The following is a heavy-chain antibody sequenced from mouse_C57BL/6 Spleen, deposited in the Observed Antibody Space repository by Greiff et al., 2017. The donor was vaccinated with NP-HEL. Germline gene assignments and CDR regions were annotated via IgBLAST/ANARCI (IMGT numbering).Heavy chain of an antibody. J-gene: IGHJ4*01. CDR1: GYAFSSSW. CDR2: IYPGDGDT. Sequence: QVQLQQSGPELVKPGASVKISCKASGYAFSSSWMNWVKQRPGKGLEWIGRIYPGDGDTNYNGKFKGKATLTADKSSSTAYMQLSSLTSEDSAVYFCARKVAKDYAMDYWGQGTSVTVSS. V-gene: IGHV1-82*01. CDR3: ARKVAKDYAMDY. D-gene: IGHD1-1*01.